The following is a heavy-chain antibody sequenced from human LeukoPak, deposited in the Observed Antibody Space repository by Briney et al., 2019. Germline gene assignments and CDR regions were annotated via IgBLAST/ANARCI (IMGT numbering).Heavy chain of an antibody. CDR3: AANPGHSSSPYYYMDV. D-gene: IGHD6-6*01. Sequence: PGGSLRLSCAASGFTFSSYGMHWVHQAPGKGLEWVAFIRYDGSNKYYADSVKGRFTISRDNSKNTLYLQMNSLRAEDTAVYYCAANPGHSSSPYYYMDVWGKGTTVTVSS. J-gene: IGHJ6*03. CDR2: IRYDGSNK. CDR1: GFTFSSYG. V-gene: IGHV3-30*02.